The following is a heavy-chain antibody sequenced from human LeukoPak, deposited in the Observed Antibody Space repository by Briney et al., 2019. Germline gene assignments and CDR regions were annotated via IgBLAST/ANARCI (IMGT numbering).Heavy chain of an antibody. CDR2: ISGSGGST. CDR1: GFTFSDYS. J-gene: IGHJ4*02. CDR3: AKDRLEWLLSSDY. Sequence: GGSLRLSCAASGFTFSDYSMNWVRQAPGQGLEWVSAISGSGGSTYYADSVKGRFTISRDNSKNTLYLQMNSLRAEDTAVYYCAKDRLEWLLSSDYWGQGTLVTVSS. D-gene: IGHD3-3*01. V-gene: IGHV3-23*01.